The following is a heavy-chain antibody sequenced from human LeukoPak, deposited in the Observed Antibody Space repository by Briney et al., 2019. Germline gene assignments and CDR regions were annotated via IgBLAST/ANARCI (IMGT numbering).Heavy chain of an antibody. CDR2: ISNSDGNT. V-gene: IGHV3-23*01. CDR3: AKATGTLGN. Sequence: PGGSLRLSCAASGFTFSSYAMSWVRQAPGKGLEWVSTISNSDGNTYYADSVKGRFTISRDNSKNTLYPQMNSLTADDTATYYCAKATGTLGNWGQGTLVTVSS. CDR1: GFTFSSYA. D-gene: IGHD1-1*01. J-gene: IGHJ4*02.